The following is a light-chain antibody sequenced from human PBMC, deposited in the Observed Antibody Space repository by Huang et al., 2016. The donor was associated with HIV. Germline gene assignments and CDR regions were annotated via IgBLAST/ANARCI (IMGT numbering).Light chain of an antibody. J-gene: IGKJ5*01. CDR1: QGISSH. CDR2: AAS. V-gene: IGKV1-9*01. Sequence: IQLTQSPSSLSAFVGDRVTITCRDSQGISSHLASYQQKPGKAPKLLIYAASTLQSGVASRFSGGGSETDFTLTISSLQPEDFVTYYCQQLNTYPITFGQGTRLEIK. CDR3: QQLNTYPIT.